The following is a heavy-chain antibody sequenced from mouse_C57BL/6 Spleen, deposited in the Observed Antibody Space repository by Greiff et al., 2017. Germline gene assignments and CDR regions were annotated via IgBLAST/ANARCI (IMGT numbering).Heavy chain of an antibody. V-gene: IGHV3-6*01. D-gene: IGHD2-4*01. CDR3: ASYWDYDDYCDY. J-gene: IGHJ2*01. Sequence: EVKLLESGPGLVKPSQSLSLTCSVTGYSITSGYYWNWIRQFPGNKLEWMGYISYDGSNNYNPSLKNRISITRDTSKNQFFLKLNSVTTEDTATYYCASYWDYDDYCDYWGQGTTLTVSS. CDR2: ISYDGSN. CDR1: GYSITSGYY.